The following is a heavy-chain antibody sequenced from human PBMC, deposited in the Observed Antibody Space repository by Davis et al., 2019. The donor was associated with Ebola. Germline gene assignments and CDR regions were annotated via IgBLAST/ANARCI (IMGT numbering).Heavy chain of an antibody. J-gene: IGHJ4*02. D-gene: IGHD7-27*01. CDR1: GFTFSTYA. CDR2: ISGNSGSI. Sequence: GESLKISCAASGFTFSTYAMSWIRQAPGVGLEWVSAISGNSGSIHYADSVKGRFTISRDYPNNILYLEMNSLRAEDTAIYYSPKRTGEGYWGQGTLVTVSS. CDR3: PKRTGEGY. V-gene: IGHV3-23*01.